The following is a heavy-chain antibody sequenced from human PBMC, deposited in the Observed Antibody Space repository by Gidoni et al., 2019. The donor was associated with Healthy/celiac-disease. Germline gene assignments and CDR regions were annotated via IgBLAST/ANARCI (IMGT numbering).Heavy chain of an antibody. CDR2: IYSGGST. D-gene: IGHD3-22*01. CDR1: GFTVSSNY. Sequence: EVQLVESGGGLVQPGGAVRIAGAASGFTVSSNYLSWVRQAPGKGLEWVSVIYSGGSTYYADSVKGRFTISRDNSKNTLYLQMNSLRAEDTAVYYCARGRRSGYFDYWGQGTLVTVSS. CDR3: ARGRRSGYFDY. V-gene: IGHV3-66*01. J-gene: IGHJ4*02.